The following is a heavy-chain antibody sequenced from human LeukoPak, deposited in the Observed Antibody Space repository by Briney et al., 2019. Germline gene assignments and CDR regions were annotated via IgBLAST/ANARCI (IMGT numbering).Heavy chain of an antibody. CDR3: ARDPKAAGYFDY. D-gene: IGHD6-19*01. V-gene: IGHV3-74*01. CDR2: INSDGTNT. Sequence: GGSLRLSCAASGFTFSSYWMHWVRQAPGKGLVWVARINSDGTNTRYADSVKGRFTISRDNAKNTLYLQMNSLRAEDTAVYYCARDPKAAGYFDYWGQGTLVTVSS. J-gene: IGHJ4*02. CDR1: GFTFSSYW.